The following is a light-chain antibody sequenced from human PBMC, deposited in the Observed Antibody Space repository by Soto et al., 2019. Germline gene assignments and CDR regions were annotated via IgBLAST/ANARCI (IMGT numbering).Light chain of an antibody. J-gene: IGKJ4*01. V-gene: IGKV3-15*01. CDR2: GAS. CDR1: QGVSRK. CDR3: QHYHTCPIT. Sequence: DIVMTQSPATLSVAPGERVTFSCRASQGVSRKLAWYQHKPGQAPRLLISGASTGATGIPARFSGSGSGTEFTLTISSLQSEDCAIYYYQHYHTCPITFGGGTKVEI.